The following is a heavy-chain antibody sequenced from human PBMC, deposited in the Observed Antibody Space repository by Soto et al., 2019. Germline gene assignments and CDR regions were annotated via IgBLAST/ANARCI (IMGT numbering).Heavy chain of an antibody. Sequence: EVQLVETGGGLIQPGGSLRLSCAASGFTVSSNYMSWVRQAPGKGLEWVSVIYSGGSTYYADSVKGRFTISRDNSKNTLDLQMNSLRAEDTAVYDCVRESVWERRRGAFDTWGQGTMVTGSS. CDR3: VRESVWERRRGAFDT. CDR1: GFTVSSNY. V-gene: IGHV3-53*02. J-gene: IGHJ3*02. D-gene: IGHD1-26*01. CDR2: IYSGGST.